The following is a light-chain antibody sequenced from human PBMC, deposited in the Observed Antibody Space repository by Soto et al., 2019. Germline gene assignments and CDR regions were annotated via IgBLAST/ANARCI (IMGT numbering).Light chain of an antibody. V-gene: IGLV1-44*01. J-gene: IGLJ1*01. CDR1: SSNIGRNP. CDR3: AAWDDSLNGYV. CDR2: GKN. Sequence: QSVLTQAPSASGTPGQRVTVSCSGSSSNIGRNPVNWYQQLPGTAPKLLIYGKNQRPSGVPDRFSGSKSGTSASLAISGLQSEDEADYYCAAWDDSLNGYVFGTGTKVTVL.